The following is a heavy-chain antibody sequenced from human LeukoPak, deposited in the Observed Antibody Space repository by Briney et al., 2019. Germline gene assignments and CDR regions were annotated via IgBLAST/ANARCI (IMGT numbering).Heavy chain of an antibody. V-gene: IGHV3-48*03. CDR2: ISSSGSTI. CDR1: GFTFSSYE. J-gene: IGHJ4*02. D-gene: IGHD2-15*01. Sequence: GGSLRLSCAASGFTFSSYEMNWVRQAPGKGLEWVSYISSSGSTIYYADSVKGRFTISRDNAKNSLYLQMNSLRAEDTAVYYCAKWGCSGGSCYPFDYWGQGALVTVSS. CDR3: AKWGCSGGSCYPFDY.